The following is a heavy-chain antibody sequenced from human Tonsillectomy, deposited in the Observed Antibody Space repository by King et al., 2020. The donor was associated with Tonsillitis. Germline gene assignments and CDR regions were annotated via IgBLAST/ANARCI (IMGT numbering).Heavy chain of an antibody. D-gene: IGHD2-21*02. CDR2: MNPNSGNT. Sequence: LQLVQSGAEVKKPGASVKVSCKASGYTFTNYDINWVRQATGQGLEWMGWMNPNSGNTGYAEKFQGRVTMTRSASINTAYMELSSLRSEDTAVYYCARGRSIGVVTADDAFDLWGQGTMVTVSS. V-gene: IGHV1-8*02. CDR1: GYTFTNYD. J-gene: IGHJ3*01. CDR3: ARGRSIGVVTADDAFDL.